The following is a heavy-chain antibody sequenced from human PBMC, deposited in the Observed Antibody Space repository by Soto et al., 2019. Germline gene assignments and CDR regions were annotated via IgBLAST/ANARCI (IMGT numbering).Heavy chain of an antibody. V-gene: IGHV3-30*18. D-gene: IGHD1-26*01. CDR3: AKEGGLSGSYYISSSYYFDY. CDR2: ISYDGSNT. Sequence: GSLRLSCAASGFTFSRYGMHWVRQAPGKGLEWVAIISYDGSNTYYADSVKGRFTISRDNSKNTLYLQMNSLRAEDTSVYYCAKEGGLSGSYYISSSYYFDYWGQGTLVTVSS. J-gene: IGHJ4*02. CDR1: GFTFSRYG.